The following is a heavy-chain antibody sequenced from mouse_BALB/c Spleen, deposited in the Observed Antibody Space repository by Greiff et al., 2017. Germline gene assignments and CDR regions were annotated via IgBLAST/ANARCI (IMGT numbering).Heavy chain of an antibody. CDR3: ARGTTRRAMDY. CDR2: ISNGGGST. D-gene: IGHD2-14*01. Sequence: EVMLVESGGGLVQPGGSLKLSCAASGFTFSSYTMSWVRQTPEKRLEWVAYISNGGGSTYYPDTVKGRFTISRNNAKNTLYLQMSSLKSEDTAMYYCARGTTRRAMDYWGQGTSGTGAS. J-gene: IGHJ4*01. CDR1: GFTFSSYT. V-gene: IGHV5-12-2*01.